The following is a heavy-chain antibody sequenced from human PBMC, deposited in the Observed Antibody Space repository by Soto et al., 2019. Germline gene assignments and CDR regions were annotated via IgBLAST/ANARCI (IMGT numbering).Heavy chain of an antibody. D-gene: IGHD1-20*01. Sequence: PSETLCVTCTISGGSVSNYYWSWIRQPAGKGLEWIGRVYSSGATTYNPSLNGRVTMSVDTSRNQFSLRLSSVTAADTAIYYCTKGPNWNYYYYGVDVWGQGTAVTVSS. J-gene: IGHJ6*02. V-gene: IGHV4-4*07. CDR3: TKGPNWNYYYYGVDV. CDR1: GGSVSNYY. CDR2: VYSSGAT.